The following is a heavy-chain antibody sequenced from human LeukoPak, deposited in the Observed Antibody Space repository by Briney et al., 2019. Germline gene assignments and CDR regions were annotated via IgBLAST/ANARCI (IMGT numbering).Heavy chain of an antibody. D-gene: IGHD2-2*01. CDR2: FDPEDGET. CDR3: ATAYCSSTSCYRACGMDV. Sequence: ASVKVSCKVSGYTLTELSMHWVRQAPGKGLEWMGGFDPEDGETIYAQKFQGRVTMTEDTSTDTAYMELSSLRSEDTAVYYCATAYCSSTSCYRACGMDVWGQGTTVTVSS. CDR1: GYTLTELS. V-gene: IGHV1-24*01. J-gene: IGHJ6*02.